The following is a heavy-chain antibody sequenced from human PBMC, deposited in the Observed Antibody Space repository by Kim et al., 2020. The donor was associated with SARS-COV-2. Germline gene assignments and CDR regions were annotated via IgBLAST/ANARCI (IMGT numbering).Heavy chain of an antibody. CDR2: IWYDGSNK. D-gene: IGHD6-19*01. CDR1: GFTFSSYA. CDR3: AKDLGYSSGPIRYYYGMDV. J-gene: IGHJ6*02. V-gene: IGHV3-33*06. Sequence: GGSLRLSCAASGFTFSSYAMHWVRQAPGKGLEWVAVIWYDGSNKYYADSVKGRFTISRDNSKNTLYLQMNSLRAEDTAVYYCAKDLGYSSGPIRYYYGMDVWGQGTTVTVSS.